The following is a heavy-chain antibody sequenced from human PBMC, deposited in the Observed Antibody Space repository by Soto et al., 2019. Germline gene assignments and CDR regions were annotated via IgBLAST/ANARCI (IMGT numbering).Heavy chain of an antibody. Sequence: QAQLVQSGADVKKPGASVKVSCKASGYSFTDHYMHWVRQAPGQGLEWLGWINPNTGVTHFAQKFQGWVTMTRDTSNKPAYKEPDRPESDGTAFYYRVKAPEDFRYGFGGWGQGTTVTVSS. D-gene: IGHD3-3*01. CDR3: VKAPEDFRYGFGG. CDR2: INPNTGVT. V-gene: IGHV1-2*04. CDR1: GYSFTDHY. J-gene: IGHJ6*02.